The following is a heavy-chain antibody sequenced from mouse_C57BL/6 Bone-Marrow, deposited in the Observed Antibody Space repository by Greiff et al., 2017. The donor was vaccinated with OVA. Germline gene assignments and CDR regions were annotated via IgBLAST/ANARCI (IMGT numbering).Heavy chain of an antibody. CDR3: ARQDYYGTYYAMDY. V-gene: IGHV5-15*01. J-gene: IGHJ4*01. CDR1: GFTFSDYG. Sequence: EVHLVESGGGLVQPGGSLKLSCAASGFTFSDYGMAWVRQAPRKGPEWVAFISNLAYSIYYADTVTGRFTISRENAKNTLYLEMSSLRSEDTAMYYCARQDYYGTYYAMDYWGQGTSVTVSS. CDR2: ISNLAYSI. D-gene: IGHD2-1*01.